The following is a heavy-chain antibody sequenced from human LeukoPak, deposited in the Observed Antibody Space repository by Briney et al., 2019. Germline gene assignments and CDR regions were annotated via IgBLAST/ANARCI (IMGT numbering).Heavy chain of an antibody. J-gene: IGHJ4*02. CDR1: GGSISNKY. Sequence: PSETLSLTCTVSGGSISNKYWSWIRQPPGKGLEWIGYIYYSGSTNYNPSLKSRVTILVDTSKNQFSLKLSSVTAADTAVYYCARVRGYYGSGSYTYFDYWGQGTLVTVSS. CDR2: IYYSGST. CDR3: ARVRGYYGSGSYTYFDY. V-gene: IGHV4-59*01. D-gene: IGHD3-10*01.